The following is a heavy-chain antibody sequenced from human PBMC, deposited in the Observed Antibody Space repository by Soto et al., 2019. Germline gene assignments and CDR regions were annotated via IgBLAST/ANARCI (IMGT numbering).Heavy chain of an antibody. J-gene: IGHJ4*02. Sequence: EVQLLESGGGLVQPGGSLRLSCAASGFTFNNYAMTWVRQAPGKGLKWVSAISGGGDTTSYADSVKSRFTVSRDGSKNTLYLQMRSMGAEDTALYYCAKGRGGSGSLTPRVDFWGQGTLVTVSS. CDR2: ISGGGDTT. V-gene: IGHV3-23*01. CDR1: GFTFNNYA. D-gene: IGHD3-10*01. CDR3: AKGRGGSGSLTPRVDF.